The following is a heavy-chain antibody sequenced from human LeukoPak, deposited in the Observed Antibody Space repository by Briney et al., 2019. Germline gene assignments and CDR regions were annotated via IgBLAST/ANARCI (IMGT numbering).Heavy chain of an antibody. D-gene: IGHD2-21*01. Sequence: SETLSLTRSVSGGSISDYYWSWIRLPPGKGLEWIGYIYRGGTINYNPSLKSRVTMSLDTSKNQISLMLNSVTAADTAVYYCARHWLEATKTYSYWFDPWGQGTLVTVSS. CDR3: ARHWLEATKTYSYWFDP. CDR2: IYRGGTI. V-gene: IGHV4-4*09. J-gene: IGHJ5*02. CDR1: GGSISDYY.